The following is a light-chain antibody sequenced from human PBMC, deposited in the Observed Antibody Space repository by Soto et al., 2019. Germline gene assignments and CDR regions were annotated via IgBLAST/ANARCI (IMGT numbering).Light chain of an antibody. Sequence: DVQMTQSPSTLSPSVGDRVTITCRASRSISDWLAWYQQKPGKAPKLLIFDASSLESGVPSRFSGSGSGTEFTLTISSLQPDDFATYYCQQYNNYLITFGQGTRLEIK. CDR2: DAS. CDR3: QQYNNYLIT. V-gene: IGKV1-5*01. J-gene: IGKJ5*01. CDR1: RSISDW.